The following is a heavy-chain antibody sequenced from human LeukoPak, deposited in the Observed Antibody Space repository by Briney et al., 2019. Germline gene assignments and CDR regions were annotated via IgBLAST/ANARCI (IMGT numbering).Heavy chain of an antibody. D-gene: IGHD2-15*01. V-gene: IGHV1-69*13. J-gene: IGHJ4*02. CDR3: ARVAMGAATELFDY. Sequence: SVKVSCKASGGTFSSYAISWVRQAPGQGLEWMGGIIPIFGTANYAQKFQGRVTITADESTSTAYMELSSLRSEDTAVYYCARVAMGAATELFDYWGQGTLVTVSS. CDR1: GGTFSSYA. CDR2: IIPIFGTA.